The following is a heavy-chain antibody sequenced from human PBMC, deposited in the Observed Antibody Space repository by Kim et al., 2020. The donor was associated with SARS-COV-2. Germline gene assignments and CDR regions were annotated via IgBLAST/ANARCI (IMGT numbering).Heavy chain of an antibody. Sequence: SETLSLTCTVSGGSVSSGSYYWSWIRQPPGKGLEWIGYIYYSGSTNYNPSLKSRVTISVDTSKNQFSLKLSSVTAADTAVYYCARYTAMVRPYWYFDLWGRGTLVTVSS. CDR2: IYYSGST. D-gene: IGHD5-18*01. CDR3: ARYTAMVRPYWYFDL. J-gene: IGHJ2*01. V-gene: IGHV4-61*01. CDR1: GGSVSSGSYY.